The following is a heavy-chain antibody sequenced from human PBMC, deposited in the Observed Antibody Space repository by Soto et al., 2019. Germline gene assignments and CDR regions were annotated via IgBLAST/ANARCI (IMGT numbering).Heavy chain of an antibody. D-gene: IGHD6-13*01. CDR1: GYTFTGYY. CDR2: INPNSGGT. V-gene: IGHV1-2*02. CDR3: ARVWGIAAAGNRSWFDP. J-gene: IGHJ5*02. Sequence: ASVKVSCKASGYTFTGYYMHWVRQAPGQGLEWMGWINPNSGGTNYAQKFQGRVTMTRDTSISTAYMELSRLRSDDTAVYYCARVWGIAAAGNRSWFDPWGQGTLVTVSS.